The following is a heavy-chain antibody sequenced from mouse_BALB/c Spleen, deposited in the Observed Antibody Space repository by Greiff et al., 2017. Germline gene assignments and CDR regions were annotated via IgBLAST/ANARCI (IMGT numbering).Heavy chain of an antibody. CDR2: ISDGGSYT. D-gene: IGHD1-1*01. V-gene: IGHV5-4*02. Sequence: EVKLVESGGGLVKPGGSLKLSCAASGFTFSDYYMYWVRQTPEKRLEWVATISDGGSYTYYPDSVKGRFTITRDNAKNNLYLQMSSLKSEDTAMYDCARAQNYYGSTCDYWGQGTTLTVSA. CDR1: GFTFSDYY. J-gene: IGHJ2*01. CDR3: ARAQNYYGSTCDY.